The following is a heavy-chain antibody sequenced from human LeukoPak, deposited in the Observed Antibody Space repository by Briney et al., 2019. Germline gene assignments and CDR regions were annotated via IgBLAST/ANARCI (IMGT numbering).Heavy chain of an antibody. CDR3: ARDLRNIVAVTAPLDY. Sequence: ASVKVSCKASGYTFTICGISWVRQAPGQGLEWMGWISAYNGNTNYAQKLQGRVTMTTDTSTSTAYMELRSLRSDDTAVYYCARDLRNIVAVTAPLDYWGQGTLVTVSS. J-gene: IGHJ4*02. D-gene: IGHD2-21*02. CDR2: ISAYNGNT. CDR1: GYTFTICG. V-gene: IGHV1-18*01.